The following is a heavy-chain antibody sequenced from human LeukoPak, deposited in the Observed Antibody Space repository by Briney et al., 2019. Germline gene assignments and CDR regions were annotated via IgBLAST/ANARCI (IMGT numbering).Heavy chain of an antibody. CDR3: AKVVVAANDAFDI. D-gene: IGHD2-15*01. V-gene: IGHV3-23*01. CDR2: ISGSGGST. Sequence: GGSLRLSCAASGFTFSSYAMSWVRQAPGKGLEWVSAISGSGGSTYYADSVKGRFTISRDNSKNTLYLQMNSLRAEDTVVYYCAKVVVAANDAFDIWGQGTMVTVSS. J-gene: IGHJ3*02. CDR1: GFTFSSYA.